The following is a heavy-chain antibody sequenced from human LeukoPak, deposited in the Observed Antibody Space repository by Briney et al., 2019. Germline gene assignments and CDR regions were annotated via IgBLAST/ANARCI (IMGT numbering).Heavy chain of an antibody. CDR2: IYYSGST. V-gene: IGHV4-59*12. Sequence: PSGTLSLTCTVSGGSISSYYWSWIRQPPGKGLEWIGYIYYSGSTNYNPSLKSRVTISVDTSENQFSLKLSSVTAADTAVYYCARDVVYYYYMDVWGKGTTVTVSS. D-gene: IGHD2-21*01. CDR3: ARDVVYYYYMDV. CDR1: GGSISSYY. J-gene: IGHJ6*03.